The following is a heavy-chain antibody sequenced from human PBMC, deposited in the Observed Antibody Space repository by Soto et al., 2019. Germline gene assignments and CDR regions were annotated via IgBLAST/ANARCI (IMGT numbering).Heavy chain of an antibody. CDR1: GYTFTSYA. CDR2: INAGNGNT. Sequence: QVQLVQSGAEVKKPGASVKVSCKASGYTFTSYAMHWVRQAPGQRLEWMGWINAGNGNTKYSQKFQGRVTITRDTSASTAYMELSSLRSEDTAVFYCARVIAAGGFDYWGQGTLVTVSS. V-gene: IGHV1-3*01. J-gene: IGHJ4*02. D-gene: IGHD6-13*01. CDR3: ARVIAAGGFDY.